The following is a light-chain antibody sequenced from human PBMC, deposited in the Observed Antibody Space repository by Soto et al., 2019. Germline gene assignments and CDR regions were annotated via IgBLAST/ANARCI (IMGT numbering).Light chain of an antibody. J-gene: IGLJ1*01. CDR2: DIS. V-gene: IGLV2-14*01. Sequence: QSVLTQPASVSGSPGQSITISCTGTSSDVGGYNYVSWYQQHPGKAPKLMIYDISNRPSGVSNRFSGSKSGNTASLTISGLQAEDEADYYCSSYTSSSTPCVFGTGT. CDR1: SSDVGGYNY. CDR3: SSYTSSSTPCV.